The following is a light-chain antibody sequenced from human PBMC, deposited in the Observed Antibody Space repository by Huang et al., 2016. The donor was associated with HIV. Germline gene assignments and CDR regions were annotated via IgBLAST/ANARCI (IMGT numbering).Light chain of an antibody. CDR3: QQYDGPPYT. Sequence: EIVLTQSPGTLSLSPGERATLSCRASQSVRSSYFAWYQQKPGQAPRLLIYGASRRATGIPDRFSCSGSGTDFTLTISRLEPEDFAVYYCQQYDGPPYTFGQGTKLEIK. V-gene: IGKV3-20*01. J-gene: IGKJ2*01. CDR2: GAS. CDR1: QSVRSSY.